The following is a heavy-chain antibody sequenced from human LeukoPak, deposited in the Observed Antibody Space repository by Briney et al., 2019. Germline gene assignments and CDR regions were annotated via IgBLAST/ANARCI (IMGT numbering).Heavy chain of an antibody. D-gene: IGHD2-21*02. J-gene: IGHJ3*02. CDR1: GFTFSDYY. V-gene: IGHV3-11*04. CDR3: ARACGGDCYPLRAFDM. CDR2: ISSSGSTI. Sequence: GGSLRLSCAASGFTFSDYYMSWIRQAPGKGLEWVSYISSSGSTIYYADSVKGRFTISRDNAKNSLYLQMSSLRAEDTAVYYCARACGGDCYPLRAFDMWGQGTMVTVSS.